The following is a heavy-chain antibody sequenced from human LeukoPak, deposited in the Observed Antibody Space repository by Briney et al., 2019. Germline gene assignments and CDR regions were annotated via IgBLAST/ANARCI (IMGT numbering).Heavy chain of an antibody. J-gene: IGHJ4*02. D-gene: IGHD3-22*01. CDR3: ARDLYYYDSSGLGY. CDR1: GFTFSSYS. V-gene: IGHV3-21*01. CDR2: ISSSSSYI. Sequence: GGSLRLSCAASGFTFSSYSMNWVRQAPGKGLEWASSISSSSSYIYYADSVKGRFTISRDNAKNSLYLQMNSLRAEDTAVYYCARDLYYYDSSGLGYWGQGTLVTVSS.